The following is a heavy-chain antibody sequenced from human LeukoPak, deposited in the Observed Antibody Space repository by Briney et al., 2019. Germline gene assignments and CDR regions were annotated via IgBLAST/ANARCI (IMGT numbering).Heavy chain of an antibody. Sequence: GESLKISCKGSGYTFTTYWIGWVRQMPGKGLEWMGIIYPGDSDPRYSPSFQGQVTISADTSISTAYLQWSSLKASDSAMYYCVRHGLGSSWYGFDYWGQGTLVTVSS. CDR2: IYPGDSDP. CDR1: GYTFTTYW. D-gene: IGHD6-13*01. CDR3: VRHGLGSSWYGFDY. V-gene: IGHV5-51*01. J-gene: IGHJ4*02.